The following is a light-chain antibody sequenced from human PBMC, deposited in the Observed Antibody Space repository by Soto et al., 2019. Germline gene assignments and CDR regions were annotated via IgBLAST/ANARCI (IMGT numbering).Light chain of an antibody. CDR2: KAS. J-gene: IGKJ1*01. CDR3: QQYNTYWT. CDR1: QNINSW. Sequence: DIQMTQSPSTLSASVGDRVTITCRVSQNINSWLAWYQQKPGKAPKLLIYKASNLESGVPSRFSGSGSGTEFTLTISSLQPDDFATYYCQQYNTYWTFGQGTKVEIK. V-gene: IGKV1-5*03.